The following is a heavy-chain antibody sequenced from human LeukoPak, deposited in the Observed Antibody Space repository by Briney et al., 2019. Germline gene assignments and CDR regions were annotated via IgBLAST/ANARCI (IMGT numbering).Heavy chain of an antibody. CDR2: ISYDGSNK. Sequence: PGRSLRLSCAASGFTFSSYAMHWVRQAPGKGLEWVAVISYDGSNKYYADSVKGRFTISRDNAKNTLYLQMNSLRAEDTAVYYCAREYDAFDIWGQGTMVTVSS. V-gene: IGHV3-30-3*01. J-gene: IGHJ3*02. CDR3: AREYDAFDI. CDR1: GFTFSSYA.